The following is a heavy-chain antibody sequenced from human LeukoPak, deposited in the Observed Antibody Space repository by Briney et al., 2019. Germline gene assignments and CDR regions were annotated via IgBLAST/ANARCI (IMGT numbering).Heavy chain of an antibody. Sequence: QSSETLSLTCTVATGSIGSSRNWWGWIRRARGKGLEGIGNVYYSGSTFYNPSRKSRVTISVATYKNQYSLKLRSVTAADTAIYYCERASFNVVFGNWFDPWGQGTLVTVSS. J-gene: IGHJ5*02. CDR3: ERASFNVVFGNWFDP. V-gene: IGHV4-39*01. CDR2: VYYSGST. D-gene: IGHD2-8*01. CDR1: TGSIGSSRNW.